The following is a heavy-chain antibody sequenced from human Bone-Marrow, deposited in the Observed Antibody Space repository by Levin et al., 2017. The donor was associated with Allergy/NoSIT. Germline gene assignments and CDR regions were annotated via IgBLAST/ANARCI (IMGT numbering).Heavy chain of an antibody. CDR1: GGSFSGYY. Sequence: SETLSLTCAVYGGSFSGYYWSWIRQPPGKGLEWIGEINHSGSTNYNPSLKSRVTISVDTSKNQFSLKLSSVTAADTAVYYCARFNYGSETNFDYWGQGTLVTVSS. CDR3: ARFNYGSETNFDY. J-gene: IGHJ4*02. D-gene: IGHD3-10*01. CDR2: INHSGST. V-gene: IGHV4-34*01.